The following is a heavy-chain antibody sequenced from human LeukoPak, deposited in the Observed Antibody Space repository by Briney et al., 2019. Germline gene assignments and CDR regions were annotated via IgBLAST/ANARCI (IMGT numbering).Heavy chain of an antibody. D-gene: IGHD2-2*01. V-gene: IGHV4-59*12. J-gene: IGHJ6*02. Sequence: SETLSLTCTVSGGSFSNYYWSWIRQPPGKGLEWIGYIYYSGSTNYNPPLKSRVTISVDTSKTQFSLRLSSVTAADTAVYYCGRGGIVVVPATMGGNFGMDVWGQGTTVTVSS. CDR2: IYYSGST. CDR1: GGSFSNYY. CDR3: GRGGIVVVPATMGGNFGMDV.